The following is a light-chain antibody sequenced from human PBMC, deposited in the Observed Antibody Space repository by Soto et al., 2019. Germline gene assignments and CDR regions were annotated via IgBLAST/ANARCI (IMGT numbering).Light chain of an antibody. J-gene: IGKJ5*01. Sequence: EIVMAQAPATMSVSPGERATVSCRASQSVSILLAWYQQKPGQAPSLLIHGATTSATVLPPRFSGSGSGTDFTLTISSLEPEDSAVYYCQQRHMWPITFGQGTRLEIK. CDR1: QSVSIL. CDR3: QQRHMWPIT. CDR2: GAT. V-gene: IGKV3D-15*01.